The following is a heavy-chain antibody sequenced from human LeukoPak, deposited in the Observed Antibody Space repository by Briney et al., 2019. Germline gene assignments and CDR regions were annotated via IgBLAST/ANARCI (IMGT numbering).Heavy chain of an antibody. CDR1: GFTVSSNY. Sequence: GGSLRLSCAASGFTVSSNYMSWVRQAPGKGLEWVSVIYSGGSTYYADTVKGRLTISRDNSKNTLYLQMNSLRAEDTAVYYCARELGAAGYFDYWGQGTLVTVSS. J-gene: IGHJ4*02. D-gene: IGHD6-13*01. CDR3: ARELGAAGYFDY. CDR2: IYSGGST. V-gene: IGHV3-53*01.